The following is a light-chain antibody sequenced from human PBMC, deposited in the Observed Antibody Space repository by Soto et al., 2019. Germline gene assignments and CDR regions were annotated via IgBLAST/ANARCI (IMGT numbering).Light chain of an antibody. V-gene: IGLV2-23*01. J-gene: IGLJ1*01. CDR2: EDN. Sequence: QSALTQPASVSGSPGQSITISCTGTSSDVGSYNLVSWYQQHPGKAPKLMIYEDNKRPSGVSNRFSGSKSANTASLTISGLQTEDEADYYCCSYAGTNTFVFGTGTKLTVL. CDR1: SSDVGSYNL. CDR3: CSYAGTNTFV.